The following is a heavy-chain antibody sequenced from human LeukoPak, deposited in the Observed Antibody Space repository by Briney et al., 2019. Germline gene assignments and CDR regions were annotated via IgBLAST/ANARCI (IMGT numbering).Heavy chain of an antibody. D-gene: IGHD2-2*01. CDR1: GGSISTYY. CDR3: ARADPCTSCYYYYYMDV. Sequence: PSETLSLTCTVSGGSISTYYWRWIRQPPGKGLEWIGYIYYSGSTNYNPSLKSRVTISVDTSKNQFSLKLSSVTAADTAVYYCARADPCTSCYYYYYMDVWGKGTTVTVSS. V-gene: IGHV4-59*01. J-gene: IGHJ6*03. CDR2: IYYSGST.